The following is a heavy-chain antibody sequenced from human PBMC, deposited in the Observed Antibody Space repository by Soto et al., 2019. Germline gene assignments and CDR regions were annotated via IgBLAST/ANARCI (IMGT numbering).Heavy chain of an antibody. Sequence: GGSLRLSCAASGFTFSSYAMHWVRQDPGKGLEWVAVISYDGSNKYYPDSVKGRFTISRDNSKNTLYLQMNSLRAEDTAVYSCARDLSMIVVVITTGAPDYWGQGTLVTAPQ. CDR2: ISYDGSNK. D-gene: IGHD3-22*01. CDR3: ARDLSMIVVVITTGAPDY. J-gene: IGHJ4*02. CDR1: GFTFSSYA. V-gene: IGHV3-30-3*01.